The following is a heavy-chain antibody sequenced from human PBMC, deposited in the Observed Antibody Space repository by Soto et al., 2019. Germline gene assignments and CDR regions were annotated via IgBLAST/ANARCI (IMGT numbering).Heavy chain of an antibody. V-gene: IGHV3-30*18. J-gene: IGHJ6*02. Sequence: GGSLRLSCAASGFTFSNYGMHWVRQAPGKGLEWVAVISYDGSNKYYADSVKGRFTISRDNSKNTLYLQMNSLRAEDTAVYYCAKDYWQYCGNFTYYYGMDVWGQGTTVTVSS. CDR3: AKDYWQYCGNFTYYYGMDV. D-gene: IGHD2-21*01. CDR2: ISYDGSNK. CDR1: GFTFSNYG.